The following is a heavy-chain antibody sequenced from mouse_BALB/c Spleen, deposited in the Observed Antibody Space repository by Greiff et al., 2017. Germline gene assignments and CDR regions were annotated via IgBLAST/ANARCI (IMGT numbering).Heavy chain of an antibody. CDR2: ISSGGST. CDR1: GFTFSSYA. D-gene: IGHD2-2*01. V-gene: IGHV5-6-5*01. J-gene: IGHJ4*01. CDR3: ARGYYGYDDGDYYAMDY. Sequence: EVMLVESGGGLVKPGGSLKLSCAASGFTFSSYAMSWVRQTPEKRLEWVASISSGGSTYYPDSVKGRFTISRDNARNILYLQMSSLRSEDTAMYYCARGYYGYDDGDYYAMDYWGQGTSVTVSS.